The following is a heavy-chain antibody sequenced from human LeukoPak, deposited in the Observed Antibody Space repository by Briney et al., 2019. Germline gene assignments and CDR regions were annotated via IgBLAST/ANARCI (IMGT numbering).Heavy chain of an antibody. CDR3: AREPGYSSSWSGAFDI. V-gene: IGHV3-11*01. Sequence: GGSLRLSCAASGFTFSDYYMSWIRQAPGKGLEWVSYVSSSGSTIYYADSVKGRFTISRDNAKISLYLQMNSLRAEDTAVYYCAREPGYSSSWSGAFDIWGQGTMVTVSS. J-gene: IGHJ3*02. D-gene: IGHD6-13*01. CDR2: VSSSGSTI. CDR1: GFTFSDYY.